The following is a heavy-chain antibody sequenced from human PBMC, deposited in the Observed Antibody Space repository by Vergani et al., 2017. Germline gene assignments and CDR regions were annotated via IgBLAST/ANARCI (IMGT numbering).Heavy chain of an antibody. J-gene: IGHJ1*01. D-gene: IGHD3-22*01. Sequence: EVQLLESGGGLVQPGGSLRLSCAASGFTFSSYAMSWVRQAPGEGLEWVSGISGSGGFTYYADSVKGRFTISRDNSKNTMFLQMNSLRADDSAVYYCTKAGQYDSDNFHDSWGQGALVTVAS. CDR3: TKAGQYDSDNFHDS. CDR1: GFTFSSYA. CDR2: ISGSGGFT. V-gene: IGHV3-23*01.